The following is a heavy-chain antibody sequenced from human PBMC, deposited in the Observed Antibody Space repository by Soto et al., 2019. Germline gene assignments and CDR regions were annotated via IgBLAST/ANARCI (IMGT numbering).Heavy chain of an antibody. J-gene: IGHJ3*02. CDR1: GFTFSVYS. V-gene: IGHV3-48*02. D-gene: IGHD6-19*01. CDR2: IGGGGI. CDR3: ARDRHWEQWLGPHDAFHM. Sequence: EMQLVESGGGLVQPGGSLRLSCAASGFTFSVYSMSWVRQAPGKGLEWVAYIGGGGIHYADSVKGRFVISRDDAKSSMFLQMNSLRDEDTAVYFCARDRHWEQWLGPHDAFHMWGQGTMVTVSS.